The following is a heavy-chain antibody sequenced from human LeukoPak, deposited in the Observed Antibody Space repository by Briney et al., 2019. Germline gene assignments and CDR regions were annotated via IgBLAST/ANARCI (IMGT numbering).Heavy chain of an antibody. CDR3: AMGYTVFGVVNYFEY. CDR1: GFTFSSYA. CDR2: ISGSGGST. D-gene: IGHD3-3*01. V-gene: IGHV3-23*01. J-gene: IGHJ4*02. Sequence: PGGSLRLSCAASGFTFSSYAMSWVRQAPGKGLEWVSAISGSGGSTYYVDSVKGRFTISRDNSKNTLYLQMNSLRAGDTAVYYCAMGYTVFGVVNYFEYWGQGTLVTVSS.